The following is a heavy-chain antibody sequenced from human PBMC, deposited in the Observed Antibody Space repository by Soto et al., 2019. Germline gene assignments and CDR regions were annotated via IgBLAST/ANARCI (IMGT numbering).Heavy chain of an antibody. V-gene: IGHV4-31*03. CDR3: ARNWRAAQPPNWFDP. Sequence: PSETLSLTCTVSGGSISSGGYYWSWIRQHPGKGLEWIGYIYYSGSTYYNPSLKSRVTISVDTSKNQFSLKLSSVTAADTAVYYCARNWRAAQPPNWFDPWGQGTLVTVSS. J-gene: IGHJ5*02. CDR2: IYYSGST. D-gene: IGHD3-3*01. CDR1: GGSISSGGYY.